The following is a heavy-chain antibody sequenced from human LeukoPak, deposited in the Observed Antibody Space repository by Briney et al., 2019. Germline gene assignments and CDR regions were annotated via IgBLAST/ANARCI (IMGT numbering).Heavy chain of an antibody. Sequence: TGGSLRLSCAASGFTFSSYAMSWVRQAPGKGLEWASAISGSGGSTYYADSVKGRFTISRDNSKNTLYLQMNSLRAEDTAVYYCAIDPDIVATMDTDYWGQGTLVTVSS. J-gene: IGHJ4*02. D-gene: IGHD5-12*01. CDR1: GFTFSSYA. CDR3: AIDPDIVATMDTDY. CDR2: ISGSGGST. V-gene: IGHV3-23*01.